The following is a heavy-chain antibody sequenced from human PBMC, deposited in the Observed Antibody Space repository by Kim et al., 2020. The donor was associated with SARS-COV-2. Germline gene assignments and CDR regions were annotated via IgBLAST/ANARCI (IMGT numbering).Heavy chain of an antibody. D-gene: IGHD1-1*01. V-gene: IGHV6-1*01. CDR3: ARVETDYYYYGMDV. J-gene: IGHJ6*02. Sequence: AVSVKSRITINPDTSKNQFYLQLNSVTPEDTAVYYCARVETDYYYYGMDVWGQGTTVTVSS.